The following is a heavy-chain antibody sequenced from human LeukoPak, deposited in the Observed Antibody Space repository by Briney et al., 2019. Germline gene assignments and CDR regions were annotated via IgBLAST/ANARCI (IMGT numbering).Heavy chain of an antibody. CDR2: IITIFGTA. V-gene: IGHV1-69*13. Sequence: SVKVSCKASGGTFSSYAISWVRQAPGQGLEWMGGIITIFGTANYAQKFQGRVTITADESTSTAYMELSSLRSEDTAVYYCARPYCSGGSCLRSAFDIWGQGTMVTVS. CDR1: GGTFSSYA. CDR3: ARPYCSGGSCLRSAFDI. D-gene: IGHD2-15*01. J-gene: IGHJ3*02.